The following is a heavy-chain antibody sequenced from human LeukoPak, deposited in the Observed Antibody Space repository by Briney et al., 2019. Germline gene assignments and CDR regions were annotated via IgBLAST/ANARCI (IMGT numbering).Heavy chain of an antibody. V-gene: IGHV3-15*01. D-gene: IGHD5-18*01. CDR2: IKSKTDGGTT. CDR3: TTWIQLWWDLDY. Sequence: GGSLRLSCAASGFTFSNAWMSWVRQAPGKGLEWVGRIKSKTDGGTTDYAAPVKGRFTISRDDSKNTLYLQMNSLKTEDTAVYYCTTWIQLWWDLDYWGQGTLVTVSS. CDR1: GFTFSNAW. J-gene: IGHJ4*02.